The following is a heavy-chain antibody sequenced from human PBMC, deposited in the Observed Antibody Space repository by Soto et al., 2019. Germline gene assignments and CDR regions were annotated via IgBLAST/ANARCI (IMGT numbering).Heavy chain of an antibody. CDR1: GGTGRSDA. CDR3: AKDLVGSNADYYDY. Sequence: GGDLRVCWGGSGGTGRSDAMSWVRQAPGKGMEWVAAISGSGGSTYYADSVKGRFTISRENSKNTLYLQMNSLRAEDAAVYYCAKDLVGSNADYYDYWGQGT. CDR2: ISGSGGST. V-gene: IGHV3-23*01. J-gene: IGHJ4*02. D-gene: IGHD2-15*01.